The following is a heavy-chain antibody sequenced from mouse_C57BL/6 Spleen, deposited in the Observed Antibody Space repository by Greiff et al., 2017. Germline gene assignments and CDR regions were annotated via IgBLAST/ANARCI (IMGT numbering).Heavy chain of an antibody. J-gene: IGHJ4*01. CDR3: ARTAYYARDY. CDR2: IRSGISTI. V-gene: IGHV5-17*01. D-gene: IGHD3-1*01. CDR1: GFTFRHYA. Sequence: EVKLMASGGGLVKPGGSLKLSCAASGFTFRHYAMHWVRQAPEKGLAWVSYIRSGISTIYYADTVKGRFTISRDNAKNTMFLQMTSLRSEDTAMYYCARTAYYARDYWGEGTSVT.